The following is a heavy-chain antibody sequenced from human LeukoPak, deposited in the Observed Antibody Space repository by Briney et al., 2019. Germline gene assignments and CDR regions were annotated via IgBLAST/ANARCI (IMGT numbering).Heavy chain of an antibody. Sequence: GRSLRLSCVASGFTFSSYGMHWVRQAPGKGLEWVAVISYDGSNKYYADSVKGRFTISRDNSKNTLYLQMNSLRAEDTAVYYCAKDRASMWCSSSSCYYSDNWGQGTLVTVSS. CDR3: AKDRASMWCSSSSCYYSDN. J-gene: IGHJ4*02. V-gene: IGHV3-30*18. D-gene: IGHD2-2*01. CDR2: ISYDGSNK. CDR1: GFTFSSYG.